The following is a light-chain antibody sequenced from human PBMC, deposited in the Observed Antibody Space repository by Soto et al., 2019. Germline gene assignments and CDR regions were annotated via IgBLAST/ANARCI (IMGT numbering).Light chain of an antibody. CDR3: QQYDNSPQT. V-gene: IGKV3-15*01. CDR1: QSVGSN. CDR2: GAS. Sequence: EVVVTQSPATLSVSPGERATLSCRASQSVGSNLAWYQQKPGQAPRLLIYGASTRATGIPARFSGSGSGTEFILTISSLQSEDFAVYYCQQYDNSPQTFGQGTKLEIK. J-gene: IGKJ2*01.